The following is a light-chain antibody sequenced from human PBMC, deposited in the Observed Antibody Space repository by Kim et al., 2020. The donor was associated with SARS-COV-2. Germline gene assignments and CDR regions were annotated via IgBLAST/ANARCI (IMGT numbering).Light chain of an antibody. CDR1: HIVNNNY. Sequence: IVLMTQSPGTLSLSPGERATLSCRASHIVNNNYLAWYQQKPGQAPRLLIFAASSRATGIPDRFSGSGSETDFTLTITRLEPEDFAVYYCQQYGDSPVTFGGGTKVDIK. CDR2: AAS. J-gene: IGKJ4*01. CDR3: QQYGDSPVT. V-gene: IGKV3-20*01.